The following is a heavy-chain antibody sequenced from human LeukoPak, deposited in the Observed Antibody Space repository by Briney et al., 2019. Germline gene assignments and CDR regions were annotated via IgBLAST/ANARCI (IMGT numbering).Heavy chain of an antibody. J-gene: IGHJ4*02. CDR2: INVEGTTT. V-gene: IGHV3-74*01. Sequence: GGSLRLSCAGSGFTFTRFWMHWVRQAPGKGPVWVARINVEGTTTTYPDSVEGRFTISRDENTLYLQMNHLRVDDTAVYYCTRGGEEPFDYWGQGTLVTVSP. D-gene: IGHD3-10*01. CDR1: GFTFTRFW. CDR3: TRGGEEPFDY.